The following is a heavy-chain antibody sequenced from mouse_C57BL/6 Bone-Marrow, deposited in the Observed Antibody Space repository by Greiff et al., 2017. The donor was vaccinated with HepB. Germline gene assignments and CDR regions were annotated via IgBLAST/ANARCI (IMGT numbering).Heavy chain of an antibody. CDR3: AGPGTLYGCSPYRYFEV. D-gene: IGHD1-1*01. J-gene: IGHJ1*03. Sequence: VQLQQSGAELVRPGASVKLSCKASGYTFTDYYINWVKQRPGQGLEWIARIYPGSGNTYYNEKFKGKATLTAEKSSSTAYMQLSSLTSEDSAVYFCAGPGTLYGCSPYRYFEVWGRGTTITVSS. V-gene: IGHV1-76*01. CDR2: IYPGSGNT. CDR1: GYTFTDYY.